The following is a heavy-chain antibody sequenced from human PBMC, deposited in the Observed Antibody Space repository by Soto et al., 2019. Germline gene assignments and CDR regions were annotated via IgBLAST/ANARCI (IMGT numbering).Heavy chain of an antibody. V-gene: IGHV3-48*03. CDR3: ARIYDSSSS. J-gene: IGHJ4*02. Sequence: PGGSLRLSCAASGSTFSSYEMNWVRQAPGKGLEWVSYISSSGSTIYYADSVKGRFTISRDNAKNSLYLQMNSLRAEDTAVYYCARIYDSSSSWSQGTLVTVSS. CDR2: ISSSGSTI. CDR1: GSTFSSYE. D-gene: IGHD6-13*01.